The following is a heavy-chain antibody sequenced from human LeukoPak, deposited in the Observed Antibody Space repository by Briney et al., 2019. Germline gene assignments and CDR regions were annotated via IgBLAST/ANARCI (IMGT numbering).Heavy chain of an antibody. CDR3: ARNLWFGESSDAFDM. CDR1: GYTFTSYA. V-gene: IGHV1-3*01. J-gene: IGHJ3*02. D-gene: IGHD3-10*01. CDR2: INAGNGNT. Sequence: ASVKVSCKASGYTFTSYAMHWVRQAPGQRLEWMGWINAGNGNTKYSQEFQGRVTMTRDTSISTAYMDMSSLRSDDTAVYYCARNLWFGESSDAFDMWGQGTMVTVSS.